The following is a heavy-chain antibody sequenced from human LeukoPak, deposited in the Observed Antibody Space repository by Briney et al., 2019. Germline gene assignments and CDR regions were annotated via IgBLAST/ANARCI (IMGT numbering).Heavy chain of an antibody. CDR1: GFTFSGSA. Sequence: PGGSLRLSCAASGFTFSGSAMHWVRQASGKGLEWVGRIRSKANSYATAYAASVKGRFTISRDDSKNTAYLQMNSLKTEDTAVYYCTSQYYYGSGSYSADYWGQGTLVTVSS. CDR2: IRSKANSYAT. V-gene: IGHV3-73*01. D-gene: IGHD3-10*01. CDR3: TSQYYYGSGSYSADY. J-gene: IGHJ4*02.